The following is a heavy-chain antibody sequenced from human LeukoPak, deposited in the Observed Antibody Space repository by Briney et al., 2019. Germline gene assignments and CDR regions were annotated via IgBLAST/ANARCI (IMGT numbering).Heavy chain of an antibody. CDR2: MSPNSGNT. CDR1: GYTLTSYD. D-gene: IGHD3-9*01. CDR3: ARETTISPYYFDY. Sequence: ASVKVSCKASGYTLTSYDITWVRQAPGQGLEWMGWMSPNSGNTGYAQKFQGRVTMTRNTSITTAYMELSSLTSEDTAVYYCARETTISPYYFDYWGLGSQVTVSP. V-gene: IGHV1-8*01. J-gene: IGHJ4*02.